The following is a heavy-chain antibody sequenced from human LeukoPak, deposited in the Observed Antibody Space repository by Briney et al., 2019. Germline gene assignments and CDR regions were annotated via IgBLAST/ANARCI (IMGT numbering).Heavy chain of an antibody. Sequence: PGGSLRLSCTASGFTFGDYAMSWVRQAPGKGLEWVGVIRSKAYGGTTGYAASVKGRFTISRDDSKSIAYLQMNSLKTEDTAVYYCTRRVYCSGGSCYDYWGQGTLVTVSS. CDR1: GFTFGDYA. D-gene: IGHD2-15*01. V-gene: IGHV3-49*04. CDR2: IRSKAYGGTT. J-gene: IGHJ4*02. CDR3: TRRVYCSGGSCYDY.